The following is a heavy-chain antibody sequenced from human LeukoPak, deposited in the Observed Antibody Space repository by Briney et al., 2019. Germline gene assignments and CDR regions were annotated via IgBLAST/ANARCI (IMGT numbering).Heavy chain of an antibody. CDR1: GGSISTAY. CDR3: ARGGWFHYC. Sequence: SETLSLTCSVSGGSISTAYWSWIRQPPGKGLEWIGNIHYSGITNYNSSLKSRVSISLDTSKNQFSLKMISVSTADTAVYFCARGGWFHYCWGQGTLVTVSS. D-gene: IGHD6-19*01. J-gene: IGHJ4*02. CDR2: IHYSGIT. V-gene: IGHV4-59*01.